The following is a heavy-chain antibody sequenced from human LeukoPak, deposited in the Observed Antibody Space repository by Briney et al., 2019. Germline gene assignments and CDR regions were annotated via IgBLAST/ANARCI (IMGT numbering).Heavy chain of an antibody. CDR2: IIPIFGTA. J-gene: IGHJ5*02. D-gene: IGHD3-9*01. Sequence: ASVKVSCKASGGTFSSYAISWVRQAPGQGLEWMGGIIPIFGTANYAQKFQGRVTITADESTSTAYMELSSLRSEDTAVYYCARVPYDILTGYSLMGNWFDPWGQGTLVTVSS. V-gene: IGHV1-69*13. CDR1: GGTFSSYA. CDR3: ARVPYDILTGYSLMGNWFDP.